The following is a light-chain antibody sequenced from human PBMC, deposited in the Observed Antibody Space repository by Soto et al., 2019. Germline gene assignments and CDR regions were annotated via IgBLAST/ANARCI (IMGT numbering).Light chain of an antibody. J-gene: IGKJ3*01. CDR1: QGISSW. V-gene: IGKV1-12*02. Sequence: DIQITQSPSSVSASVGDKVTITCRASQGISSWLAWYQQKPGNAPKVLTSAASNLHRGVPSRFSGSGFGTDFTLTIDSLQSEDFATYFCQQTSTFPFTFGPGTKVDIK. CDR3: QQTSTFPFT. CDR2: AAS.